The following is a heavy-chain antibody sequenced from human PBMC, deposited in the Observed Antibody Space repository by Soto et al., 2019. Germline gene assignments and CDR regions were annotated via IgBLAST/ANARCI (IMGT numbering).Heavy chain of an antibody. CDR2: IIPIFGTA. Sequence: QVQLVQSGAEVKKPGSSVKVSCKASGGTFSSYAITWVRQAPGQGLEWMGGIIPIFGTANYAQKFQGRVTITADESTSTAYMELSSLRSEDPAVYYCATEGDGSGSYYYGMDVWGQGTTVTVSS. V-gene: IGHV1-69*12. J-gene: IGHJ6*02. CDR1: GGTFSSYA. CDR3: ATEGDGSGSYYYGMDV. D-gene: IGHD3-22*01.